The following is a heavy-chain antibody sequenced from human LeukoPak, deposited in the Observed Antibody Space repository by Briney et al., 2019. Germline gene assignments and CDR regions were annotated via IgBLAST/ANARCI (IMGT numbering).Heavy chain of an antibody. J-gene: IGHJ4*02. Sequence: GGSLRLSCAASGFSFSSYWMSWVRQAPGKGLEWVANMKRDGSEKYYVDSVKGRFTISRDNAKNSLFMQMNSLRAEDTAVYYCARGKDSFDTWGQGTLVTVSS. CDR3: ARGKDSFDT. CDR1: GFSFSSYW. CDR2: MKRDGSEK. D-gene: IGHD3-9*01. V-gene: IGHV3-7*01.